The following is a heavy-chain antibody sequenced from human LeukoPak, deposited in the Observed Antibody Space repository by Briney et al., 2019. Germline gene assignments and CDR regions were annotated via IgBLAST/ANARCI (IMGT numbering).Heavy chain of an antibody. CDR1: GFIFTDYW. CDR2: IRSKANSYAT. Sequence: GGSLRLSCAASGFIFTDYWMHWVRQAPGKGLEWVGRIRSKANSYATAYAASVKGRFTISRDDSKNTAYLQMNSLKTEDTAVYYCTRLRYYYDSSGYPNWGQGTLVTVSS. CDR3: TRLRYYYDSSGYPN. J-gene: IGHJ4*02. V-gene: IGHV3-73*01. D-gene: IGHD3-22*01.